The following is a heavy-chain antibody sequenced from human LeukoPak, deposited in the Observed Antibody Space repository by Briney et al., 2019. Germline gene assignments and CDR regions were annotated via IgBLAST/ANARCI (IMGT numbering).Heavy chain of an antibody. CDR3: ASGYYYGSGSSPAVDV. CDR1: GYTFTSYD. Sequence: ASVKVSFKASGYTFTSYDINWVRQATGQGLEWMGWMNPNSGNTGYAQKFQGRVTMTRNTSISAAYMELSSLRSEDTAVYYCASGYYYGSGSSPAVDVWGQGTTVTVSS. J-gene: IGHJ6*02. CDR2: MNPNSGNT. D-gene: IGHD3-10*01. V-gene: IGHV1-8*01.